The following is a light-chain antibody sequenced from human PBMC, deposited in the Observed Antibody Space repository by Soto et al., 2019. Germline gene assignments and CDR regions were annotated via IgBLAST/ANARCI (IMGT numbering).Light chain of an antibody. V-gene: IGKV3D-15*01. CDR3: QQYTNWPIT. CDR2: GIS. CDR1: QTVGRDY. Sequence: EMVMTQSPGTLSVSPGERATLSCRASQTVGRDYLAWYQHKPGQAPRLLIYGISNRATGIPDRFSGSGSGTEFTLTISSVQPEDVAIYYCQQYTNWPITFGQGTRLE. J-gene: IGKJ5*01.